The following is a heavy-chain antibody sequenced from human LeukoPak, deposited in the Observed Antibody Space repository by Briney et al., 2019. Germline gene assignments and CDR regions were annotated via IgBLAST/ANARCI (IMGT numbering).Heavy chain of an antibody. J-gene: IGHJ6*02. V-gene: IGHV1-18*01. CDR3: ASVSRMVRGVINYYYGMDV. D-gene: IGHD3-10*01. CDR2: ISAYNGNT. Sequence: ASVKVSCKASGYTFTSYGISWVRQAPGQGLEWMGWISAYNGNTNYAQKLQGRVTMTTDTSTSTAYMELRSLRSDDTAVYYCASVSRMVRGVINYYYGMDVWGQGTTVTVSS. CDR1: GYTFTSYG.